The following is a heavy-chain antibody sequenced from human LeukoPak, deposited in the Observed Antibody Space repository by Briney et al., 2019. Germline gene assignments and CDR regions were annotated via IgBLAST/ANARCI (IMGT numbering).Heavy chain of an antibody. CDR3: ARGAAGAYYFDY. V-gene: IGHV3-30*03. D-gene: IGHD1-26*01. J-gene: IGHJ4*02. CDR2: ISYDGSNK. CDR1: GFTFSSYG. Sequence: PGGSLRLSCAASGFTFSSYGMHWVRQAPGKGLEWVAVISYDGSNKYYADSVKGRFTISRDNSKNTLYLQMNSLRAEDTAVYYCARGAAGAYYFDYWGQGTLVTVSS.